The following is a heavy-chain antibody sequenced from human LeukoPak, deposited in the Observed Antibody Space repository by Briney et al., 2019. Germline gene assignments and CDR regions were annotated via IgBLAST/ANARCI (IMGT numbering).Heavy chain of an antibody. V-gene: IGHV3-15*01. CDR1: GFSFSNAW. D-gene: IGHD3-10*01. CDR3: NTAKSLFRGVLHYGMED. Sequence: GGSLRLSCAASGFSFSNAWMSWVRQAPGKGLDWIGRIKSKTDGGTTEYAAPVKGRFTISRDDSKNTLYLQTNSLKTEETAVYYCNTAKSLFRGVLHYGMEDWGQGTTVTVSS. CDR2: IKSKTDGGTT. J-gene: IGHJ6*02.